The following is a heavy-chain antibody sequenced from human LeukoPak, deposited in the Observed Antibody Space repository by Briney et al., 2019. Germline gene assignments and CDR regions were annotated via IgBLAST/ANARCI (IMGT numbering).Heavy chain of an antibody. V-gene: IGHV3-23*01. Sequence: GGSLRLSCAASGFTFRSYAMSWVRQAPGKGLEWVSAITGDGGGTNHADSVKGRFTISRDNSKNTLYLQMNSLRAEDTAVYYCAKETSSGNFVTIDCWGQGALVTVSS. CDR2: ITGDGGGT. J-gene: IGHJ4*02. CDR1: GFTFRSYA. CDR3: AKETSSGNFVTIDC. D-gene: IGHD1-26*01.